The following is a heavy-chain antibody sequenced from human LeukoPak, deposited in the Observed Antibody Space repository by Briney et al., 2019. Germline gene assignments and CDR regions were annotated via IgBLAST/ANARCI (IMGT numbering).Heavy chain of an antibody. D-gene: IGHD5-24*01. CDR2: IHYSGTT. Sequence: SETLSLTCTVSGGSISNYYWSWIRQPPGKGLEWLGYIHYSGTTNYNPSLKSRVTISVDTSKNQFSLKLSSVTAADTAVYYCARSRLEMATRHFDYWGQGTLVSVSS. CDR1: GGSISNYY. J-gene: IGHJ4*02. V-gene: IGHV4-59*08. CDR3: ARSRLEMATRHFDY.